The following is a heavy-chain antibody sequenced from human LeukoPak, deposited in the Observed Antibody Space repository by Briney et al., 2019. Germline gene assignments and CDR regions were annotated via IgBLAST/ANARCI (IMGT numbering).Heavy chain of an antibody. Sequence: GGSLRLSCAASGFTFSTYAMSWVRQAPGKRLEWVSSISGNGGSTYFADSVKGRFTISRDSSKNTLFLRMNSLRAEDTAVYYCAKNKIAVPAPDAFDIWGQGTMVTVSS. CDR3: AKNKIAVPAPDAFDI. V-gene: IGHV3-23*01. CDR1: GFTFSTYA. D-gene: IGHD6-19*01. CDR2: ISGNGGST. J-gene: IGHJ3*02.